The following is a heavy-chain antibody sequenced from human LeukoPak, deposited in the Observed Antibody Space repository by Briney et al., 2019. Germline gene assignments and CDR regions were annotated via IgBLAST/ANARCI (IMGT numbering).Heavy chain of an antibody. Sequence: SETLSLTCAVSGGSISSSNWRSWVRQPPGKGLEWIGEIYHSGSTNYNPSLKSRVTISVDTSKNQFSLKLSSVTAADTAVYYCASPYYDILTGYYNGYYYGMDVWGQGTTVTVSS. D-gene: IGHD3-9*01. J-gene: IGHJ6*02. CDR2: IYHSGST. CDR1: GGSISSSNW. CDR3: ASPYYDILTGYYNGYYYGMDV. V-gene: IGHV4-4*02.